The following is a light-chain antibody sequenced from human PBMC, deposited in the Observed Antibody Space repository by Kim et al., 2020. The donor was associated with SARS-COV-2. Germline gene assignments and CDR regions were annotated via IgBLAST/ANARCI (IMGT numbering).Light chain of an antibody. J-gene: IGLJ3*02. Sequence: QRVTISCSGSSSNIERSTVSSYQHLPGTAPKLLIYHNNQRPSGVPARFSGSKSGTSASLAIGGLQSEDEADYYCAAWDDSLNGPWVFGGGTQLTVL. CDR3: AAWDDSLNGPWV. V-gene: IGLV1-44*01. CDR1: SSNIERST. CDR2: HNN.